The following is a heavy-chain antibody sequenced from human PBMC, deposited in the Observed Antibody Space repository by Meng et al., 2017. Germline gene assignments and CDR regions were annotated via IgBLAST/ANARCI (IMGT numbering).Heavy chain of an antibody. CDR1: GYTFTGYY. CDR3: ARSRPFFARFGEADYWYFDL. D-gene: IGHD3-10*01. J-gene: IGHJ2*01. V-gene: IGHV1-2*02. CDR2: INPNSGGT. Sequence: ASVKVSCKASGYTFTGYYMHWVRQAPGRGLEWMGWINPNSGGTNYAQKFQGRVTMTRDTSISTAYMELSRLRSDDTAVYYCARSRPFFARFGEADYWYFDLWGRGTLVTVSS.